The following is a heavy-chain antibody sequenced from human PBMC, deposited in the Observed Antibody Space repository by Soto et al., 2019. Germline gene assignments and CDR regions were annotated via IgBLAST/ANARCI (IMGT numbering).Heavy chain of an antibody. Sequence: AGGSLRLPCSAAAFSLSSYAMHWVRPAPGTGLEWVAVISYDGSNKYYADSVKGRFTISRDNSKDTLYMQMNSLRAEDTAVYYCARDGYDSSGSLYYFGYWGQGTMVTVST. CDR3: ARDGYDSSGSLYYFGY. CDR1: AFSLSSYA. D-gene: IGHD3-22*01. CDR2: ISYDGSNK. V-gene: IGHV3-30-3*01. J-gene: IGHJ4*02.